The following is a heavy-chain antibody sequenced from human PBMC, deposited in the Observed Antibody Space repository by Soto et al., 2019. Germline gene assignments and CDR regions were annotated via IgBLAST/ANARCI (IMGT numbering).Heavy chain of an antibody. D-gene: IGHD1-1*01. J-gene: IGHJ3*02. CDR1: GGSINSDGNY. CDR3: ARDAIWNDSAFDI. CDR2: TYNSGST. Sequence: PSETMSLTCIASGGSINSDGNYWSWFRQLPGEGLEWIGYTYNSGSTSYNPSLRCRVTTSLDTSKNQFSLKLTSVTAAETAVYYSARDAIWNDSAFDIWGRGTLVTVSS. V-gene: IGHV4-31*03.